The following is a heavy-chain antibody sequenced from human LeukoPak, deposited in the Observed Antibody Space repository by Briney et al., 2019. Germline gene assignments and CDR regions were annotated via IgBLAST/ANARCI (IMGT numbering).Heavy chain of an antibody. CDR2: INHSGST. CDR1: GGSFSGYY. Sequence: PSETLSLTCAVYGGSFSGYYWSWIRQPPGKGLEWIGEINHSGSTNYNPSLKSRVTISVDTSKNQFSLKLSSVTAADTAVYYCAREPIVLMVYALTAGFDYWGQGTLVTVSS. CDR3: AREPIVLMVYALTAGFDY. D-gene: IGHD2-8*01. J-gene: IGHJ4*02. V-gene: IGHV4-34*01.